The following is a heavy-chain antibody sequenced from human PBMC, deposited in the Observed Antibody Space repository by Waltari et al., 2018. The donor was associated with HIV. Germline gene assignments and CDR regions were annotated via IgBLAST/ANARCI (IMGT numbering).Heavy chain of an antibody. J-gene: IGHJ6*02. CDR2: ISAYNGNT. Sequence: QVQLVQSGAEVKKPGASVKVSCKASGYTFTSYGISWVRQAPGQGLEWMGWISAYNGNTNYAQKLQGRVTMTTDTSTSTAYMELRSLRSDDTAVYYCARVTAAADEDYYYYYYGMDVWGQGTTVTVSS. CDR3: ARVTAAADEDYYYYYYGMDV. V-gene: IGHV1-18*01. CDR1: GYTFTSYG. D-gene: IGHD6-13*01.